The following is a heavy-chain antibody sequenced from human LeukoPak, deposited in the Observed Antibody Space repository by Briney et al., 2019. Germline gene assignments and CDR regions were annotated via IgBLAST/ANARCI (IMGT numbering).Heavy chain of an antibody. Sequence: GASVKVSCKASGYTFISYVISWVRQAPGQGGEWMGWISAYNGNTNYAQKLQGRVTMTTDTSTSTAYMELRSLRSDDTAVYYCARGGDSSSWYSLGYWGQGTLVTVSS. V-gene: IGHV1-18*04. CDR1: GYTFISYV. CDR2: ISAYNGNT. CDR3: ARGGDSSSWYSLGY. D-gene: IGHD6-13*01. J-gene: IGHJ4*02.